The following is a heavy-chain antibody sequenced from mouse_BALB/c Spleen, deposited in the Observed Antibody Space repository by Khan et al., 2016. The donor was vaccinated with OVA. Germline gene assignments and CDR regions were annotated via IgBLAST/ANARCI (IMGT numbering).Heavy chain of an antibody. V-gene: IGHV1-77*01. Sequence: QIQLVQSGAELARPGASVKLSCKASGYTFTDYYINWVKQRTGQGLEWIGEISPGSGDTYYNERFKGKATLTADTSSSTAYMQLSSLTSEASAVYFCARMNYFGYTLAYWGQGTLVTVSA. J-gene: IGHJ3*01. CDR3: ARMNYFGYTLAY. CDR2: ISPGSGDT. D-gene: IGHD1-2*01. CDR1: GYTFTDYY.